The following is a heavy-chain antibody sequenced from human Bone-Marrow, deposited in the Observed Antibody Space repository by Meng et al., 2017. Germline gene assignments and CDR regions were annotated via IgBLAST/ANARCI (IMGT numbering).Heavy chain of an antibody. CDR1: GGSVSGYY. D-gene: IGHD6-19*01. CDR3: ARAPTSGQWLARKFDY. J-gene: IGHJ4*02. CDR2: INHSGST. V-gene: IGHV4-34*01. Sequence: QGQLQEGGARLLKPSETLSLTCAVYGGSVSGYYWSWIRQPPGKGLEWIGEINHSGSTNYNPSLKSRVTISVDTSKNQFSLKLSSVTAADTAVYYCARAPTSGQWLARKFDYWGQGTLVTVSS.